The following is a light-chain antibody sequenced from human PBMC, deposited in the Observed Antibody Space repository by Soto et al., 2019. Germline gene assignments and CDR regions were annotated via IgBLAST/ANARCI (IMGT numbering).Light chain of an antibody. CDR2: GNS. CDR3: QSYDSGLSGYVV. Sequence: QSVLTQPPSVSGAPGQRVTISCTGSSSNIGAGYDVHWYQQLPGTAPKLLIYGNSNRPSGVPDRFSGSKSGTSASLAITGLQAGDEADYFCQSYDSGLSGYVVFGGGTKVTVL. CDR1: SSNIGAGYD. V-gene: IGLV1-40*01. J-gene: IGLJ2*01.